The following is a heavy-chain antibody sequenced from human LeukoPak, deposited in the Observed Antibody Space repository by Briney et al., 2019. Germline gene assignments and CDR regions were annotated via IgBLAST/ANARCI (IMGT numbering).Heavy chain of an antibody. J-gene: IGHJ6*03. CDR2: INHSGST. CDR3: ARLHTTRPRYCSGGSCYSTVHYYYYYMDV. V-gene: IGHV4-39*07. CDR1: GDSINTNTYY. Sequence: SETLSLTCIVSGDSINTNTYYWSWIRQPPGKGLEWIGEINHSGSTNYNPSLKSRVTISVDTSKNQFSLKLSSVTAADTAVYYCARLHTTRPRYCSGGSCYSTVHYYYYYMDVWGKGTTVTISS. D-gene: IGHD2-15*01.